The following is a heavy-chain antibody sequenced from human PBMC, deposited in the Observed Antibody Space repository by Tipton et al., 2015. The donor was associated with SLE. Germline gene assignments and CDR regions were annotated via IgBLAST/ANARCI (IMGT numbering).Heavy chain of an antibody. V-gene: IGHV4-38-2*02. Sequence: TLSLTCTVSGGSISSHYWSWIRQPPGKGLEWIGSIHHSGSTYYNPSLKSRVTISVDTSKNQFYLKLSSVTAADTAVYYCARDLKGYCTNGVCWAIDYWGQGTLVTVSS. CDR2: IHHSGST. J-gene: IGHJ4*02. D-gene: IGHD2-8*01. CDR1: GGSISSHY. CDR3: ARDLKGYCTNGVCWAIDY.